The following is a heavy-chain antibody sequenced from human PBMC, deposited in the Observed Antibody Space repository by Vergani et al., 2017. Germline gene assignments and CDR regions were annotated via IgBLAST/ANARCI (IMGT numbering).Heavy chain of an antibody. J-gene: IGHJ3*02. CDR3: ARRGTMDRGVISKYDAFDI. V-gene: IGHV5-51*01. D-gene: IGHD3-10*01. CDR1: GYSFTSYW. CDR2: IYPGDSDT. Sequence: EVQLVQSGAEVKKPGESLKISCKVSGYSFTSYWIGWVRQMPGKGLEWMGIIYPGDSDTRYSPSFQGQVTISADKSISTAYLQWSSLKASDTAMYYCARRGTMDRGVISKYDAFDIWGQGTMVTVSA.